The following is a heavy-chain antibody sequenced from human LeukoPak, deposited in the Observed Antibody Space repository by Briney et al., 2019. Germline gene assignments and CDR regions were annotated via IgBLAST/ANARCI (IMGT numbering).Heavy chain of an antibody. CDR2: INHSGST. CDR1: GGSFSGYY. Sequence: SETLSLTCAVYGGSFSGYYWSWIRQPPGKGLEWIGEINHSGSTNYNPSLKSRVTISVATSKNEFSLKLSSVTAADTAVYYCARGAHYSSGWGNYYYYGMDVWGQGTTVTVSS. D-gene: IGHD6-19*01. J-gene: IGHJ6*02. CDR3: ARGAHYSSGWGNYYYYGMDV. V-gene: IGHV4-34*01.